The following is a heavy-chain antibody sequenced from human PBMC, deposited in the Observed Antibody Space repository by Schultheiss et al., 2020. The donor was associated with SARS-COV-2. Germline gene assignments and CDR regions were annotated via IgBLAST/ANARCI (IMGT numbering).Heavy chain of an antibody. D-gene: IGHD2-15*01. CDR1: GFDFGNYA. CDR3: AKEVAATENDAFDI. CDR2: ISYDGSNK. J-gene: IGHJ3*02. V-gene: IGHV3-30*04. Sequence: GESLKISCAASGFDFGNYAMHWVRQAPGKGLEWVAVISYDGSNKYYADSVKGRFTISRDNSKNTLYLQMNSLRAEDTAVYYCAKEVAATENDAFDIWGQGTMVTVSS.